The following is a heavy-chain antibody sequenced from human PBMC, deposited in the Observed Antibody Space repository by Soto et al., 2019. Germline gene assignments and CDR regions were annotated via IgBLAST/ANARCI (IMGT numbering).Heavy chain of an antibody. D-gene: IGHD4-17*01. Sequence: QVQLQESGPGLVRPSQTLSLTCTVSGGSISSGGFYWSWIRQHPGKGLEWIGYIYYSGSTYYNPSLKSRVTISVDTSKNQFSLKLSSVTAADTAVYYCARGGGHGDYRGGCWFDPWGQGTLVTVSS. V-gene: IGHV4-31*03. CDR2: IYYSGST. CDR1: GGSISSGGFY. J-gene: IGHJ5*02. CDR3: ARGGGHGDYRGGCWFDP.